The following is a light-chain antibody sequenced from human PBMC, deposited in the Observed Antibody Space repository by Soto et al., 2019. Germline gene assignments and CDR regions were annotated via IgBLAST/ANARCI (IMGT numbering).Light chain of an antibody. CDR3: SSYTSSSTYV. V-gene: IGLV2-14*01. CDR2: DVS. J-gene: IGLJ1*01. Sequence: YALTQPPSVSVSPGQSVAMSCAGERSYVGGYNYVSWYQQHPGKAPKLMVYDVSNRPSGVSNRFSGSKSGNTASLTISGLQAEDEADYYCSSYTSSSTYVFGTGTKVTVL. CDR1: RSYVGGYNY.